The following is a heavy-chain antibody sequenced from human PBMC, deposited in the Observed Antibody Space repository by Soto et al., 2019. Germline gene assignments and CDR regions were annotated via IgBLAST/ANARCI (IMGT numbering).Heavy chain of an antibody. CDR1: GGTLNNYV. Sequence: QVRLVQSGAEVKKPGSSVKVSCKASGGTLNNYVLNWVRQAPGQGLEWMGAIIPVSGPADYAQRFQGRVTITADLSTATVYMELSSLTSDDTAVYYCAGGIWEPHWGQGTLVTVSS. CDR3: AGGIWEPH. J-gene: IGHJ4*02. V-gene: IGHV1-69*01. CDR2: IIPVSGPA. D-gene: IGHD1-26*01.